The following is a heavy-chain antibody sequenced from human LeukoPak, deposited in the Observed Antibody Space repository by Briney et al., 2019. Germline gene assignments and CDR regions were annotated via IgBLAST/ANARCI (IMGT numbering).Heavy chain of an antibody. V-gene: IGHV5-51*01. J-gene: IGHJ4*02. CDR3: ARRPTYYYDSSGNYAVDY. D-gene: IGHD3-22*01. CDR2: IYPGDSDT. CDR1: GYSFTSYW. Sequence: GESLKISCKGSGYSFTSYWIGWVRQMPGKGLEWMGIIYPGDSDTRYSPSFQGQVTISADKSTSTAYLQWSSLKASDTAMYYCARRPTYYYDSSGNYAVDYWGQGTLVTVSS.